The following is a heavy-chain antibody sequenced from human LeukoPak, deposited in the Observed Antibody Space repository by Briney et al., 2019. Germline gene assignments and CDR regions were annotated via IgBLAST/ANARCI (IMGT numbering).Heavy chain of an antibody. Sequence: RGGSLRLSCAASGFTFDDYTXHWVRQAPGKGLEGVSLISWDGGRTYYEASVKGRFTISRDNSKNSLYLQMHSLRTEDTALYYCVKEGAWAFDIWGQGKMVTVSS. D-gene: IGHD3-16*01. CDR1: GFTFDDYT. J-gene: IGHJ3*02. CDR2: ISWDGGRT. V-gene: IGHV3-43*01. CDR3: VKEGAWAFDI.